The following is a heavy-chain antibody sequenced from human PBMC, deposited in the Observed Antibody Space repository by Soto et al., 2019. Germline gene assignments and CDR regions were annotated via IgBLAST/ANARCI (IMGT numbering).Heavy chain of an antibody. V-gene: IGHV1-45*02. Sequence: EASVKVSCKASGYIFTYRYLYWVRQAPGQALEWMGWIIPYNGNTNYAQKFQDRFSITRESSLSTVYMELRSLRSDDTGMYYCARPGLDDEGYHYLDSRGQGPMGTASS. CDR3: ARPGLDDEGYHYLDS. J-gene: IGHJ5*01. D-gene: IGHD5-18*01. CDR2: IIPYNGNT. CDR1: GYIFTYRY.